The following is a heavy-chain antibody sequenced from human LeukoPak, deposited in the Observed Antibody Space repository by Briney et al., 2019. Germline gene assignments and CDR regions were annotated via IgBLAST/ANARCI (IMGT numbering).Heavy chain of an antibody. CDR1: GYTFTSYG. D-gene: IGHD3-22*01. CDR3: ARVERDHYYDSSGYPYFDY. Sequence: ASVKVSCKASGYTFTSYGISWVRQAPGQGLEWMGWISAYNGNTNYAQKLQGRVIMTTDTSTSTAYMELRSLRSDDTAVYYCARVERDHYYDSSGYPYFDYWGQGTLVTVSS. V-gene: IGHV1-18*01. J-gene: IGHJ4*02. CDR2: ISAYNGNT.